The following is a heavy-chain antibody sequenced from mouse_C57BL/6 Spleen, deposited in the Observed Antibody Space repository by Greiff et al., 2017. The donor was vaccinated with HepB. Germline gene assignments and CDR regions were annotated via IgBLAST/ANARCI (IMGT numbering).Heavy chain of an antibody. J-gene: IGHJ4*01. CDR3: ARGGSNYTYVMYY. D-gene: IGHD2-5*01. V-gene: IGHV1-7*01. CDR1: GYTFTSYW. CDR2: INPSSGYT. Sequence: VQVVESGAELAKPGASVKLSCKASGYTFTSYWMHWVKQRPGQGLEWIGYINPSSGYTKYNQKFKDKATLTADKSSSTAYMQLSRLSYEDSAVYYSARGGSNYTYVMYYWGQGTPVTVSS.